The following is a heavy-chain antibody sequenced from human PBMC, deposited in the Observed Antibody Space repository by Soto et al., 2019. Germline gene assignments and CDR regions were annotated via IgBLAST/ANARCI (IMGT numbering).Heavy chain of an antibody. D-gene: IGHD3-22*01. J-gene: IGHJ3*02. CDR2: ISAYNGNT. Sequence: QVPLVQSGAEVKKPGASVKVSCKASGYTFTSYGISWVRQAPGQGLEWMGWISAYNGNTNYAQKLQGRVTMTTDTSTSTAYMELRSLRSDDTAVYYCARDSRSYYYDSSGYFDAFDIWGQGTMVTVSS. V-gene: IGHV1-18*04. CDR1: GYTFTSYG. CDR3: ARDSRSYYYDSSGYFDAFDI.